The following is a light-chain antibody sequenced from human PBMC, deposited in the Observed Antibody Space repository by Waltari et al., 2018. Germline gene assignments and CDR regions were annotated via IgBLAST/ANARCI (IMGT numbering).Light chain of an antibody. V-gene: IGKV3-20*01. Sequence: TVLTQSPGTLSLSPGERATLSCRASQSLGGNYLVWYQQKPGQPPRLLIYGVSRSATGVPDRFSGSGSGTDFTLTITRLEPEDFAVYYCYHHDYSLTFGGGTKVEI. CDR2: GVS. J-gene: IGKJ4*01. CDR3: YHHDYSLT. CDR1: QSLGGNY.